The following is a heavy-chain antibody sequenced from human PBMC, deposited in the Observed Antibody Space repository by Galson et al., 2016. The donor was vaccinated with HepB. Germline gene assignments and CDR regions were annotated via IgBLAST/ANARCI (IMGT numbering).Heavy chain of an antibody. CDR3: AKGGFRLLDT. J-gene: IGHJ5*02. Sequence: SLRLSCAASGFTSSSYPMTWVRQAPGRGLGWVSSIDSGGGGRTYYADSVKGRFIISRDNSKTALYLQMNSLRAEDTAVYYCAKGGFRLLDTWGQGTLVTVSS. D-gene: IGHD3-10*01. CDR1: GFTSSSYP. CDR2: IDSGGGGRT. V-gene: IGHV3-23*01.